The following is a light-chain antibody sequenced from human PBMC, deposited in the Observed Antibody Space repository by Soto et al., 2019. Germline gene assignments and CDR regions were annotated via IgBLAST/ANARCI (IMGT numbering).Light chain of an antibody. CDR3: SSYTSSSTFHVV. V-gene: IGLV2-14*01. J-gene: IGLJ2*01. CDR1: SSDVSGYNY. CDR2: DVR. Sequence: QSVLTQPASVSGSPGQSITISCTGTSSDVSGYNYVSWYQQHPGKAAKLMIYDVRNLPSGVSNRFSGSKSGNTASLTISGRQAEDEADYYCSSYTSSSTFHVVFGGGTKLTVL.